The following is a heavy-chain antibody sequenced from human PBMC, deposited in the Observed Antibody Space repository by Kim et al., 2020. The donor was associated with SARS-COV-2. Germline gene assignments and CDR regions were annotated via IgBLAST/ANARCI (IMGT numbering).Heavy chain of an antibody. Sequence: GGSLRLSCAASGFTFSSYGMHWVRQAPGKGLEWVAVISYDGSNKYYADSVKGRFTISRDNSKNTLYLQMNSLRAEDTAVYYCAKETRKIRGYSYGSGVFDYWGQGTLVTVSS. D-gene: IGHD5-18*01. J-gene: IGHJ4*02. V-gene: IGHV3-30*18. CDR3: AKETRKIRGYSYGSGVFDY. CDR2: ISYDGSNK. CDR1: GFTFSSYG.